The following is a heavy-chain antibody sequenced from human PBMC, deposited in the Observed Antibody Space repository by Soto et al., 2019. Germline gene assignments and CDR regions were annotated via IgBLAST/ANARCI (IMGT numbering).Heavy chain of an antibody. J-gene: IGHJ5*02. D-gene: IGHD3-16*01. CDR2: MNLGSGDT. CDR3: PRMATFGSLHWFDP. V-gene: IGHV1-8*01. CDR1: GYSFTNTD. Sequence: ASVKVSCRASGYSFTNTDVSWVRQSTGQGLEWMGWMNLGSGDTGSAQKFQGRVTMTRDISIATAYMGLSGLRSDHSAIYYCPRMATFGSLHWFDPSRQGTRDTVSS.